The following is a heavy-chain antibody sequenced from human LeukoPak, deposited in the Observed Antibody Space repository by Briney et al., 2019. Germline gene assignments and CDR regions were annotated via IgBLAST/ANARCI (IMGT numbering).Heavy chain of an antibody. Sequence: SETLSLTCTVSGGSVSSGSYYWSWIRQPPGKGXEWIGYIYYSGSTNYNPSLKSRVTISVDTSKNQFSLKLSSVTAADTAVYYCAREDTAMGIDYWGQGTLVTVSS. CDR1: GGSVSSGSYY. CDR3: AREDTAMGIDY. CDR2: IYYSGST. D-gene: IGHD5-18*01. V-gene: IGHV4-61*01. J-gene: IGHJ4*02.